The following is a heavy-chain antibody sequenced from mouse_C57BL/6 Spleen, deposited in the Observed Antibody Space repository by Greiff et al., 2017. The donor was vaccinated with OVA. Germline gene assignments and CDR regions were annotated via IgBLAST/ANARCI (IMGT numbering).Heavy chain of an antibody. V-gene: IGHV6-3*01. Sequence: EVQLQESGGGLVQPGGSMKLSCVASGFTFSNYWMNWVRQSPEKGLECVAQIRLKSDNYATHYAESVKGRFTISRDDSKSSVYLQMNNLRAEDTGIYYCTEKEFAYWGQGTLVTVSA. CDR3: TEKEFAY. J-gene: IGHJ3*01. CDR2: IRLKSDNYAT. CDR1: GFTFSNYW.